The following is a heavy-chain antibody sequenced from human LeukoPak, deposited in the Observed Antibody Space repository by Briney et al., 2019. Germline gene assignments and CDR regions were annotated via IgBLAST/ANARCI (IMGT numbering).Heavy chain of an antibody. CDR2: IYYSGST. V-gene: IGHV4-59*12. D-gene: IGHD2-2*01. CDR3: ARGPPTNCSSTSCYVSGENPHPNQFDY. Sequence: PSETLSLTCTVSGGSISSYYWSWIRQPPGKGLEWIGYIYYSGSTNYNPSLKSRVTISVDTSKNQFSLKLSSVTAADTAVYYCARGPPTNCSSTSCYVSGENPHPNQFDYWGQGTLVTVSS. J-gene: IGHJ4*02. CDR1: GGSISSYY.